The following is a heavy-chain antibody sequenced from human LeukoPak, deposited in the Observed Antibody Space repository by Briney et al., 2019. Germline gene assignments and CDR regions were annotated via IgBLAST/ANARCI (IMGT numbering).Heavy chain of an antibody. CDR3: ARDPGLKIYDILTPYYYYGMDV. J-gene: IGHJ6*02. CDR1: GCSISSYY. Sequence: PSETLSLTCTVSGCSISSYYWSWIRQPPGKGLEWIGYIYYTGNTNYNPSLKGRVTISLDTSKNQSSLKLSSVTAADTAVYYCARDPGLKIYDILTPYYYYGMDVWGQGTTVTVSS. D-gene: IGHD3-9*01. V-gene: IGHV4-59*01. CDR2: IYYTGNT.